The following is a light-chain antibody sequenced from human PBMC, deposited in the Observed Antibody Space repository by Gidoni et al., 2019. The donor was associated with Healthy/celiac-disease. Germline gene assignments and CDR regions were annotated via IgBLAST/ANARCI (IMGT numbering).Light chain of an antibody. CDR2: GAS. CDR3: QQYNNWPPVA. J-gene: IGKJ1*01. V-gene: IGKV3D-15*01. CDR1: QSVSSN. Sequence: EIVMTQSPATLSVSPGERATLSCRASQSVSSNLAWYQQKPGQAPRLLIYGASTRATGIPARFRGSGSETEFTLTISSLQSEDFAVYYCQQYNNWPPVAFGQXTKVEIK.